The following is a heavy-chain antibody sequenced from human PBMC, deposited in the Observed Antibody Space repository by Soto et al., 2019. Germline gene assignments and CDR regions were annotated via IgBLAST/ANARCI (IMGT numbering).Heavy chain of an antibody. CDR3: VRGGKTAGAFDI. Sequence: QLVESGGGVVQPGRSLRLSCAASGFTFSHYGMHWVRQAPGKGLEWVAVIWDDANKRYYPDSVRGRFTISRDNSENPLYLQMNSLTGEDTAVYYCVRGGKTAGAFDIWGQGTMVTVSS. CDR1: GFTFSHYG. D-gene: IGHD3-16*01. J-gene: IGHJ3*02. CDR2: IWDDANKR. V-gene: IGHV3-33*01.